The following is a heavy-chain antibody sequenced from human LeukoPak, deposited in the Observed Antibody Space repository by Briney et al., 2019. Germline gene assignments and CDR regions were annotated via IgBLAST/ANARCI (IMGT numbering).Heavy chain of an antibody. J-gene: IGHJ4*02. CDR1: GGSTSSSSYY. CDR2: IYYSGST. V-gene: IGHV4-39*01. Sequence: SETLSLTCTVSGGSTSSSSYYWGWIRQPPGKGLEWIGSIYYSGSTYYNPSLKSRVTISVDTSKNQFSLKLSSVTAADTAVYYCARRGGSYFRDLYYFDYWGQGTLVTVSS. D-gene: IGHD1-26*01. CDR3: ARRGGSYFRDLYYFDY.